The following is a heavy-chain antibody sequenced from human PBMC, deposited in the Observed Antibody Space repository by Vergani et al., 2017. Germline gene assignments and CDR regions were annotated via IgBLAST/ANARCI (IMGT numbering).Heavy chain of an antibody. V-gene: IGHV4-34*01. CDR2: INHSGST. CDR3: ARGPSYYYDSSGYDY. Sequence: QVQLQQWGAGLLKPSETLSLTCAVYGGSFSGYYWSWIRQPPGKGLEWIGEINHSGSTNYNPSLKSRVTISVDTSKSQFSLKLSSVTAADTAVYYCARGPSYYYDSSGYDYWGQGTLVTVSS. D-gene: IGHD3-22*01. CDR1: GGSFSGYY. J-gene: IGHJ4*02.